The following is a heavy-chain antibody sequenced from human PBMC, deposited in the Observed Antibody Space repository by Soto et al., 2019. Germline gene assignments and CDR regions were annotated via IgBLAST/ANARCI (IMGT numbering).Heavy chain of an antibody. CDR2: ISAYNGNT. Sequence: ASVKVSCKASGYTFTSYGISWVRQAPGQGLEWMGWISAYNGNTNYAQKLQGRVTMTTDTSTSTAYMELRSLRSDDTAVYYCARDGIGSEGPQSPHFWDYWGQGTLVTVSS. CDR1: GYTFTSYG. V-gene: IGHV1-18*01. D-gene: IGHD3-3*02. CDR3: ARDGIGSEGPQSPHFWDY. J-gene: IGHJ4*02.